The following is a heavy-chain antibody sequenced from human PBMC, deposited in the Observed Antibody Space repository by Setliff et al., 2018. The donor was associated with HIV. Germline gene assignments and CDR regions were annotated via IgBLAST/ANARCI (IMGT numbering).Heavy chain of an antibody. Sequence: SETLSLTCTVDSESFSNYYWSWIRQPPGKGLEWIGEIDHGGSTRYNPSLKSRITMSVDTSKNQFSLRLSSVTAADTAVYYCASKQQRRWAWMASNYYYALDAWGPGTTVTVSS. V-gene: IGHV4-34*01. CDR1: SESFSNYY. CDR2: IDHGGST. CDR3: ASKQQRRWAWMASNYYYALDA. J-gene: IGHJ6*02. D-gene: IGHD1-1*01.